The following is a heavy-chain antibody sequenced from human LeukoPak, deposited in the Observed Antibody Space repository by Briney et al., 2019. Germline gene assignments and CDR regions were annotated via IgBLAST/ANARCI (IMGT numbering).Heavy chain of an antibody. CDR3: ARGSAMVTGFDY. CDR2: MNPNSGNT. D-gene: IGHD5-18*01. J-gene: IGHJ4*02. V-gene: IGHV1-8*02. Sequence: RASVKVSCKASGGPFSSYAINWVRQATGQGLEWMGWMNPNSGNTGYAQKFQGRVTMTRNTSISTAYMELSSLRSEDTAVYYCARGSAMVTGFDYWGQGTLVTVSS. CDR1: GGPFSSYA.